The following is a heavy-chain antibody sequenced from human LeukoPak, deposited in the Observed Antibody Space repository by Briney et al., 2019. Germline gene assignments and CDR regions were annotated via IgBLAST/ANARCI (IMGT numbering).Heavy chain of an antibody. V-gene: IGHV3-23*01. J-gene: IGHJ4*02. CDR1: GFTFSSYG. CDR3: ARDIAAAGYFDY. D-gene: IGHD6-13*01. Sequence: GGSLRLSCAASGFTFSSYGMSWVRQAPGKGLEWVSIISGSGGSTYYADSVKGRFTISRDNSKNTLYLQMNSLRAEDTAVYYCARDIAAAGYFDYWGQGTLVTVSS. CDR2: ISGSGGST.